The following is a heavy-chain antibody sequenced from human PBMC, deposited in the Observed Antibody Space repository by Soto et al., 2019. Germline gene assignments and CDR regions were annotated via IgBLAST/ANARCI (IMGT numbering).Heavy chain of an antibody. CDR3: ARNRYCSGGSCYSGSAFDL. CDR1: GGTFSSYA. Sequence: QVQLVQSGAEVKKPGSSVKVSCKASGGTFSSYAISWVRQAPGQGLEWMVGIIPIFGTANYAQKFQGRVTITADESTSTAYMELSSLRSEDTAVYYCARNRYCSGGSCYSGSAFDLWGQGTMVTVSS. CDR2: IIPIFGTA. V-gene: IGHV1-69*01. J-gene: IGHJ3*01. D-gene: IGHD2-15*01.